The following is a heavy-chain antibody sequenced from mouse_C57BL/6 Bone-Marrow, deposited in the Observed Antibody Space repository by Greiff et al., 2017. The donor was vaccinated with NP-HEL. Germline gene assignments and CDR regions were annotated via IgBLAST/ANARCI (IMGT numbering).Heavy chain of an antibody. CDR1: GFTFNTYA. J-gene: IGHJ1*03. Sequence: GGGLVQPKGSLKLSCAASGFTFNTYAMHWVRQAPGKGLEWVARIRSKSSNYATYYADSVKDRFTISRDDSQSMLYLQMNNLKTEDTAMYYCVRERHLLWLPHWYFDVWGTGTTVTVSS. CDR2: IRSKSSNYAT. CDR3: VRERHLLWLPHWYFDV. D-gene: IGHD2-2*01. V-gene: IGHV10-3*01.